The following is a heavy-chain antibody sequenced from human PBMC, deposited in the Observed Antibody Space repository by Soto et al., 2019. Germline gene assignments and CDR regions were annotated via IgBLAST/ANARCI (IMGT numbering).Heavy chain of an antibody. CDR2: IYWDGDK. J-gene: IGHJ4*02. D-gene: IGHD3-10*01. Sequence: QITLEESGPTLLKPTQTLTLTCTFSGFTLNTSGVRVDWIRQPPGKALEWLAIIYWDGDKRYSPSLKSRITSTKDTTTTQVVLSLTNMDPADTATYYCVHAIKGSGSYYKGYFFDSWGQGTLVTVSS. V-gene: IGHV2-5*02. CDR3: VHAIKGSGSYYKGYFFDS. CDR1: GFTLNTSGVR.